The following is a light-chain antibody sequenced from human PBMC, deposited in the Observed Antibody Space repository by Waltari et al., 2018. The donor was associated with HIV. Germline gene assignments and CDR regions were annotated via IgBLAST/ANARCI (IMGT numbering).Light chain of an antibody. CDR3: GADHGSGSNFVYV. J-gene: IGLJ1*01. CDR2: VGPGGIVG. V-gene: IGLV9-49*01. CDR1: SGYSNYK. Sequence: QPMLTQPPSASASLGASVTLTCTLSSGYSNYKVDWYKQRQGKGPRFVMRVGPGGIVGSKGDGIPDRFSVLGSGLNRYLTIKNIREEDESDYHCGADHGSGSNFVYVFGSGTKVTVL.